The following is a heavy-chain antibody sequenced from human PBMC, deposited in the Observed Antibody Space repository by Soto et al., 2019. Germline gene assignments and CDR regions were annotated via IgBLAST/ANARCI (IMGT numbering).Heavy chain of an antibody. Sequence: VQLVESGGGLVQPGGSLRLSCAASGFTVSAKYMRWVRQAPGKGLEWVSVIYSGGRTNYADSVKGRCTISRDNSKNTLYLQISSLRADDTAVYYCARDPGEEEGATTTGYWFDPWGQGTLVTVSS. D-gene: IGHD1-26*01. CDR1: GFTVSAKY. V-gene: IGHV3-66*01. CDR2: IYSGGRT. J-gene: IGHJ5*02. CDR3: ARDPGEEEGATTTGYWFDP.